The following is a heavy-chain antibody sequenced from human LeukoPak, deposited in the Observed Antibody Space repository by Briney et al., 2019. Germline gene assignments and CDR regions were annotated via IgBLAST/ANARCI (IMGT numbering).Heavy chain of an antibody. V-gene: IGHV3-53*01. J-gene: IGHJ4*02. CDR2: IYSGGGT. D-gene: IGHD2-21*02. Sequence: PGGSLRLSCAASGFTVSSNYMTWVRQAPGKGLEWVSVIYSGGGTHYADSVKGRFTISRDNSKNTLYLQMNSLGAEDTAVYYCARAVTVVTAIHDWGRGTLVTVSS. CDR3: ARAVTVVTAIHD. CDR1: GFTVSSNY.